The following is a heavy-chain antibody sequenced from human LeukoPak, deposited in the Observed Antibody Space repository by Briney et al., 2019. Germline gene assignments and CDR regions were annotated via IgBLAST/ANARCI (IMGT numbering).Heavy chain of an antibody. CDR3: AQGLTGSCYSAVGH. J-gene: IGHJ4*02. D-gene: IGHD2-15*01. V-gene: IGHV3-23*01. Sequence: GGSLRLSCAASGFTFSSYAMSWVRQAPGRGLEWLSVISGGGGSTYYADSVKGRFTISRDDSKNTLYLQMNSLRAEDTANYYCAQGLTGSCYSAVGHWGQGTLVTVSS. CDR2: ISGGGGST. CDR1: GFTFSSYA.